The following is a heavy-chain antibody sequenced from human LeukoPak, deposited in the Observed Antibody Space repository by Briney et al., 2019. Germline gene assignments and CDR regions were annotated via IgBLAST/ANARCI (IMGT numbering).Heavy chain of an antibody. CDR2: ISSSSSTI. V-gene: IGHV3-48*01. Sequence: GGSLRLSCAASGFTLSSYSMNWVRQAPGKGLEWVSYISSSSSTIYYADSVKGRLTISRDNSKNTLYLQMNSLRAEDTAVYYCAKADYGVSAFDIWGQGTMVTVSS. J-gene: IGHJ3*02. CDR3: AKADYGVSAFDI. CDR1: GFTLSSYS. D-gene: IGHD4-17*01.